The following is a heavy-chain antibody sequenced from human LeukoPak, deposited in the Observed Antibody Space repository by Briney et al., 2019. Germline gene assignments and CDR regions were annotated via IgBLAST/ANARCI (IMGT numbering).Heavy chain of an antibody. CDR2: INHSGST. D-gene: IGHD5-18*01. J-gene: IGHJ4*02. CDR3: ATLSTPTTWIQISYYSDY. V-gene: IGHV4-34*01. Sequence: SETLSLTCAVYGGSFSGYYWSWIRQPPVKGLEWIGEINHSGSTNYNPSLKSRVTISVDTSKNQFSLKLSSVTAADTAVYYCATLSTPTTWIQISYYSDYWGQGTLVTVSS. CDR1: GGSFSGYY.